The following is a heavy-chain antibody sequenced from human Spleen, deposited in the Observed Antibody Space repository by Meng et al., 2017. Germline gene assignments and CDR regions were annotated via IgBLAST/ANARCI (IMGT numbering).Heavy chain of an antibody. Sequence: LQQVGADLLNPSDSLSLTCAVYGGAFSDPYWTWSRQSPGKGLEWIGEIEYSGSTNYNPSLQSRVTVSVDTSKNQFSLKLSSVTAADTAVYYCARDYDILTGLGGFDPWGQGTLVTVSS. V-gene: IGHV4-34*01. CDR1: GGAFSDPY. CDR3: ARDYDILTGLGGFDP. D-gene: IGHD3-9*01. CDR2: IEYSGST. J-gene: IGHJ5*02.